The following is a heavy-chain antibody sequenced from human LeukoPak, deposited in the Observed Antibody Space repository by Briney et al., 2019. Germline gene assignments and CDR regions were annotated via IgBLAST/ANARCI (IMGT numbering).Heavy chain of an antibody. D-gene: IGHD1-1*01. J-gene: IGHJ5*02. CDR1: GGSISGSSYY. CDR2: IYYSGST. V-gene: IGHV4-39*07. CDR3: ARITTGTRFIDP. Sequence: SETLSLTCTVSGGSISGSSYYWGWIRQPPGKGLECIGGIYYSGSTYYNPSLKGRVTISVDTSKNQFSLKLSSVTAAHTAVYYCARITTGTRFIDPWGQGTLVTVSS.